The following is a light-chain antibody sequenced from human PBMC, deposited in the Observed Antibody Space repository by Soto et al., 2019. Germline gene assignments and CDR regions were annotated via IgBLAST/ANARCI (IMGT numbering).Light chain of an antibody. CDR1: SSNIGAGYD. J-gene: IGLJ2*01. Sequence: QAVLTQPPSVSGAPGQRVTISCTGSSSNIGAGYDVHWYQLFPGTAPKLIIYGNNNRPSGVPDRFSGSKSGTSASLVITGLQAEDEADYYCQSYDSSLRVVVFGGGTKLTVL. CDR3: QSYDSSLRVVV. CDR2: GNN. V-gene: IGLV1-40*01.